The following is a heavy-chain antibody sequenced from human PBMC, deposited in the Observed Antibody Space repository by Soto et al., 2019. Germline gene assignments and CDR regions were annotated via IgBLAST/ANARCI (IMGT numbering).Heavy chain of an antibody. D-gene: IGHD6-13*01. J-gene: IGHJ4*02. V-gene: IGHV3-23*01. Sequence: EVQLLESGGGLVQPGGSLRLSCAASGFTFSSYAMNWVRQAPGKGLEWVSVISGSDGSTYYADSVKGRFTISRDNSKNTLNLQMISLTAEDTAVYYCARRGSRRYFDYWGKGTLVTVSS. CDR2: ISGSDGST. CDR3: ARRGSRRYFDY. CDR1: GFTFSSYA.